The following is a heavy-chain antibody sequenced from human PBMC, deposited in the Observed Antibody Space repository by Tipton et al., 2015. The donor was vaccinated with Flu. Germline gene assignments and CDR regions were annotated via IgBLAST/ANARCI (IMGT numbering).Heavy chain of an antibody. CDR1: GYSINSGYF. V-gene: IGHV4-38-2*01. D-gene: IGHD3-10*02. CDR3: ARHTGDSVRGVIDY. CDR2: KYHSGTT. Sequence: LRLSCAVSGYSINSGYFWGWIRQPPGKGLEWIGSKYHSGTTYYNPSLKSRVTISVDTSKNQFSLRLSSVTAADTAVYYCARHTGDSVRGVIDYRGQGTQVTVSS. J-gene: IGHJ4*02.